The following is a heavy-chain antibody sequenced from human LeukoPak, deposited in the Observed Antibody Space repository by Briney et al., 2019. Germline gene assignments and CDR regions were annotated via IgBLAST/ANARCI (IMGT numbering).Heavy chain of an antibody. CDR2: FYYSGST. CDR1: GGSISSSTYY. D-gene: IGHD3-22*01. CDR3: ARGAPRRLKIVVPTTSYYFDY. Sequence: MSSETLSLTCTVSGGSISSSTYYWGWIRQPPAKGLEWIGNFYYSGSTYYNPSLKSRVTISVDTSKSQSSLKLSSVTAADTAVYYCARGAPRRLKIVVPTTSYYFDYWGQGTLVTVSS. J-gene: IGHJ4*02. V-gene: IGHV4-39*01.